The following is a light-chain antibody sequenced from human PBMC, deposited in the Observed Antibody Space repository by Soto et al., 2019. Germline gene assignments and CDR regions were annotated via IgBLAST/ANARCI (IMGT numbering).Light chain of an antibody. Sequence: SVLTQPPSASGTPGQRVTISCSGSSSNIAFTPVNWYQHLPGTAPKVLVYDNNRRPSGVPDRFSGSKSGTSASLAISGLQSEDEADYFCAAWDTTLNGFVFGTGTKVTVL. CDR1: SSNIAFTP. CDR2: DNN. J-gene: IGLJ1*01. V-gene: IGLV1-44*01. CDR3: AAWDTTLNGFV.